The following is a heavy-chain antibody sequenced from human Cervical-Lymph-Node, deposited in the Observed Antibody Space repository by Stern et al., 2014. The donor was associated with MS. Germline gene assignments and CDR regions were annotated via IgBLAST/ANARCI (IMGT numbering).Heavy chain of an antibody. CDR3: ARPRVQLAPPDY. CDR2: VNAGNGNT. Sequence: VQLEESGAEVKKPGASVKVSCKASGYTFTRYAMHWVRQAPGQRLEWMGWVNAGNGNTKYSQKFQGRVTFTRDTFATTAYMELSSLRSEDTAVYYCARPRVQLAPPDYWGQGTLVIVSS. J-gene: IGHJ4*02. CDR1: GYTFTRYA. V-gene: IGHV1-3*01. D-gene: IGHD5-18*01.